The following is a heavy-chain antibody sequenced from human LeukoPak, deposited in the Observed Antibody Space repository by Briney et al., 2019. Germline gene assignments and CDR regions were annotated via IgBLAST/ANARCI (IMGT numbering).Heavy chain of an antibody. Sequence: PGGSLRLSCAASGFTFSSYAMSWVRQAPGKGLEWVSAISGSGGSTYYADSVKGRFTISRDNSKNTLYLQMNSLRAEDTAVYYCAKVPNPRGVIITAPDYWGQGTLVTVSS. CDR1: GFTFSSYA. CDR2: ISGSGGST. J-gene: IGHJ4*02. CDR3: AKVPNPRGVIITAPDY. V-gene: IGHV3-23*01. D-gene: IGHD3-10*01.